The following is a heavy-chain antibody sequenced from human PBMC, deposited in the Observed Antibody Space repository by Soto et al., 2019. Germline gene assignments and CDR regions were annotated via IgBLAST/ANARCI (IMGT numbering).Heavy chain of an antibody. CDR2: IYYIGST. V-gene: IGHV4-61*01. CDR3: ARELLDDVWGCPSLGRFDS. CDR1: GDSVSSGSYF. J-gene: IGHJ5*01. D-gene: IGHD3-3*01. Sequence: QVQLQESGPGLVKPSETLSLTCTVSGDSVSSGSYFWSWIRQPPGKRLEWIGYIYYIGSTNYNPTLKRRDTMSIDASMNQFSLELTCVTAADAAMYYCARELLDDVWGCPSLGRFDSRGQGSVVTVSS.